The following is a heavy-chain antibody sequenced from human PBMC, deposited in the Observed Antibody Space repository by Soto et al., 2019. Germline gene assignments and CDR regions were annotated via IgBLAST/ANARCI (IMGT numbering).Heavy chain of an antibody. D-gene: IGHD3-22*01. CDR1: GYSTSSGYY. CDR2: IYHSGST. J-gene: IGHJ4*02. Sequence: KTSETLSLTCAVSGYSTSSGYYWGWIRQPPGKGLEWIGSIYHSGSTYYNPSLKSRVTISVDTSKNQFSLKLSSVTAADTAVYYCARVASGDSSGYYYALFDYWGQGTLVTVSS. CDR3: ARVASGDSSGYYYALFDY. V-gene: IGHV4-38-2*01.